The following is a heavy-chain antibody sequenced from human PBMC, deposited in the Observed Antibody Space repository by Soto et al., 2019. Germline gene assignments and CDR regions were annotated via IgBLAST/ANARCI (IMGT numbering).Heavy chain of an antibody. Sequence: GGSLRLSCAASGFTFSNAWMNWVRQAPGKGLEWVGRIKSKTDGGTTDYAAPVKGRFTISRDDSKNTLYLQMNSLRGEDTAVYYCAKRASYDSSGYYPFDFWGQGTLVTVSS. CDR2: IKSKTDGGTT. CDR3: AKRASYDSSGYYPFDF. D-gene: IGHD3-22*01. V-gene: IGHV3-15*07. CDR1: GFTFSNAW. J-gene: IGHJ4*02.